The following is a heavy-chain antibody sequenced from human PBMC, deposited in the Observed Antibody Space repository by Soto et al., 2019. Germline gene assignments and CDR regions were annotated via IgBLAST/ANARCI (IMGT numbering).Heavy chain of an antibody. CDR1: GYTFTCYY. J-gene: IGHJ4*02. CDR2: INPNSGGT. V-gene: IGHV1-2*02. D-gene: IGHD6-19*01. CDR3: ARARIAVAGGPVHYFDC. Sequence: GAAVKVSGKASGYTFTCYYMXWVRQAVGQGLEWMGWINPNSGGTNYAQKFQGRVTMTRDTSISTAYMELSRLRSDDTALYYCARARIAVAGGPVHYFDCWGQGTLLTASS.